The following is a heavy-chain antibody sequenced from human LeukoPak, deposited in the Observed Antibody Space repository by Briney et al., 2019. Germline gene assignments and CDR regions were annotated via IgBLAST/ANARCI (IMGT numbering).Heavy chain of an antibody. V-gene: IGHV1-24*01. CDR2: FDPEDGET. J-gene: IGHJ5*02. D-gene: IGHD3-22*01. Sequence: ASVKVPCKVSGYTLTELSMHWVRQAPGKGLEWMGGFDPEDGETIYAQKFQGRVTMTEDTSTDTAYMELSSLRSEDTAVYYCATLFYDSRTRSNWFDPWGQGTLVTVSS. CDR1: GYTLTELS. CDR3: ATLFYDSRTRSNWFDP.